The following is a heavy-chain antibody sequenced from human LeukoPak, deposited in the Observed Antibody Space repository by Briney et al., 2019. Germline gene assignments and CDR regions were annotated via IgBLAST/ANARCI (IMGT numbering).Heavy chain of an antibody. V-gene: IGHV3-15*01. Sequence: GGSLRLSCAVSRITFRNAWMSWVRQAPGKGLEWVARIRSKTEGETKEYAASVKGRFTISRDDSRSRLYLQMNSLKTKDTAVYYCATGVVTGTSRWGQGTLVTVSS. CDR2: IRSKTEGETK. D-gene: IGHD1-1*01. CDR1: RITFRNAW. CDR3: ATGVVTGTSR. J-gene: IGHJ4*02.